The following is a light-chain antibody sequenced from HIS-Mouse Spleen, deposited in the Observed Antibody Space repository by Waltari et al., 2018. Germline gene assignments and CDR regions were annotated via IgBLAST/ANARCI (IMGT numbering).Light chain of an antibody. J-gene: IGLJ3*02. Sequence: QSALTQPASVSGSPGPSITISCTGTSSDVGRYNLVSWYQQHPGKAPKLMLYEGSKRPSGVSNRFSGSKSGNTASLTISGLQAEDEADYYCCSYAGSSTWVFGGGTKLTVL. CDR2: EGS. CDR3: CSYAGSSTWV. V-gene: IGLV2-23*01. CDR1: SSDVGRYNL.